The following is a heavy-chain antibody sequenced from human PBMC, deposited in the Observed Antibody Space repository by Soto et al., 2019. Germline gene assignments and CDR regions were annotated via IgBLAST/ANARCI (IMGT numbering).Heavy chain of an antibody. CDR1: GFTFSSYS. D-gene: IGHD2-15*01. CDR2: ISSSSGYV. V-gene: IGHV3-21*01. J-gene: IGHJ4*02. CDR3: ARDGLGYCSGGSCYLDY. Sequence: EVQLVESGGGLVKPGGSLRLSCAASGFTFSSYSMNWVRQAPGKGLEWVSSISSSSGYVYYADSVKGRFTISRDNAKNSLYLQMNSLRAEDTAVYYCARDGLGYCSGGSCYLDYWGQGTLVTVSS.